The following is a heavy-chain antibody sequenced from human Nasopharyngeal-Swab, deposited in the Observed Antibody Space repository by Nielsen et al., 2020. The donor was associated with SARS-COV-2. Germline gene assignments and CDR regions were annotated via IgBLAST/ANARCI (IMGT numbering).Heavy chain of an antibody. CDR3: AKYYGDYPYYYYYMDV. Sequence: GGSLRLSCGASGFTFSSYTMSWVRRAPGRGLEWVSAITGSGDATNYADSVRGRFTISRDNSKSTLYLQMNSLRAEDTAEYFCAKYYGDYPYYYYYMDVWGKGTTVTVSS. CDR2: ITGSGDAT. D-gene: IGHD4-17*01. J-gene: IGHJ6*03. V-gene: IGHV3-23*01. CDR1: GFTFSSYT.